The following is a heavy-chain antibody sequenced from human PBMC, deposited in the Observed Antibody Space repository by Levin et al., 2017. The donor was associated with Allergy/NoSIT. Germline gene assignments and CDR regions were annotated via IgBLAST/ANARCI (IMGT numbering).Heavy chain of an antibody. Sequence: GGSLRLSCAASGFTFSSYWMHWVRQAPGKGLLWVSRINSDGSSTTYADSVKGRFTISRDNAENTLHLQMNSLRADDTAVYYCARDPDGAAIGTVGDYWGQGTLVTVSS. V-gene: IGHV3-74*01. CDR2: INSDGSST. CDR1: GFTFSSYW. J-gene: IGHJ4*02. D-gene: IGHD6-13*01. CDR3: ARDPDGAAIGTVGDY.